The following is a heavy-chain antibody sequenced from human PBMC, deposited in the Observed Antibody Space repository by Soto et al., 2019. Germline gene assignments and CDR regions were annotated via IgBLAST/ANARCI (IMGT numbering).Heavy chain of an antibody. CDR1: GFTFSSYA. Sequence: PGGSLRLSCAASGFTFSSYAMHWVRQAPGKGLEWVAVISYDGSNKYYADSVKGRFTISRDNSKNTLYLQMNSLRAEDTAVYYCAGYDSSGYYYFDYWGRGTLVTVSS. J-gene: IGHJ4*02. D-gene: IGHD3-22*01. CDR2: ISYDGSNK. CDR3: AGYDSSGYYYFDY. V-gene: IGHV3-30-3*01.